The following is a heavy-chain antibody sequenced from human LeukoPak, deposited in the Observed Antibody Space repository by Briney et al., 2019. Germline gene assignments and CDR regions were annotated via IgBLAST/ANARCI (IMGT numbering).Heavy chain of an antibody. V-gene: IGHV1-46*01. J-gene: IGHJ6*02. CDR3: ARVSTYYDSSGYYYGMDV. CDR2: INPSGGST. Sequence: ASVKVSCKASGYTFTSYYMHWVRQAPGQGLEWMGIINPSGGSTSYAQKFQGRVTMTRDTSTSTAYMELRSLRSDDTAVYYCARVSTYYDSSGYYYGMDVWGQGTTVTVSS. CDR1: GYTFTSYY. D-gene: IGHD3-22*01.